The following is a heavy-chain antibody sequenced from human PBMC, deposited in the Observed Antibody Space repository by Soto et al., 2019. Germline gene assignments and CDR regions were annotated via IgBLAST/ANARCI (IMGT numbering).Heavy chain of an antibody. CDR3: AREGIAVAEPSDY. D-gene: IGHD6-19*01. CDR1: GFTFSDYY. Sequence: VQLVESGGGLVQPGGSLRLSCEASGFTFSDYYMSWIRQAPGKGLEWVSYISMSSRYTSYADSVKGRFTISRDNAKNSLYLQMNSLRAEDTAVYYCAREGIAVAEPSDYWGQGTLVTVSS. CDR2: ISMSSRYT. J-gene: IGHJ4*02. V-gene: IGHV3-11*06.